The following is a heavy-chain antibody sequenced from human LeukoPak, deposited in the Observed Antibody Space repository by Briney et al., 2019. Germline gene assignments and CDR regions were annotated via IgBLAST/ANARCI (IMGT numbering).Heavy chain of an antibody. V-gene: IGHV4-39*01. Sequence: NPSETLSLTCTVSGASIKSGDSYWTWIRQPPGKGLEWIGTLYHSGATYYHPSLKSRVTLSVDTSRNQFSLRLRSVTAADGAIYYCARSKDWRFGGHYWGHGTHVTVSS. D-gene: IGHD3-10*01. CDR2: LYHSGAT. CDR3: ARSKDWRFGGHY. J-gene: IGHJ4*01. CDR1: GASIKSGDSY.